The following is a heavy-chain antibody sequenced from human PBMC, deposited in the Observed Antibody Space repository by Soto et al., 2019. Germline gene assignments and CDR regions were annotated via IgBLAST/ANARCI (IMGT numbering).Heavy chain of an antibody. CDR3: AKDGITMIVVVITKNYFDY. CDR1: GFTFSSYA. D-gene: IGHD3-22*01. Sequence: HPGGSLRLSCAASGFTFSSYAMSWVRQAPGKGLEWVSAISGSGGSTYYADSVKGRFTISRDNSKNTLYLQMNSLRAEDTAVYYCAKDGITMIVVVITKNYFDYWGQGTLVTVSS. V-gene: IGHV3-23*01. J-gene: IGHJ4*02. CDR2: ISGSGGST.